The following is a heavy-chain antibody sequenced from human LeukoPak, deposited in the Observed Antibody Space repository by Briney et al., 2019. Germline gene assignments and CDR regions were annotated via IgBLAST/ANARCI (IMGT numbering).Heavy chain of an antibody. J-gene: IGHJ3*02. D-gene: IGHD6-19*01. CDR1: GGSISSYY. CDR2: IYYSRST. V-gene: IGHV4-59*08. Sequence: SETLSLTCTVSGGSISSYYWSWIRQPPGKGLEWIGYIYYSRSTSYNPSLKSRVTISIDTSKNQFSLKLSSVTAADTAVYYCARLGWQWLVYAFDIWGQGTMVTVSS. CDR3: ARLGWQWLVYAFDI.